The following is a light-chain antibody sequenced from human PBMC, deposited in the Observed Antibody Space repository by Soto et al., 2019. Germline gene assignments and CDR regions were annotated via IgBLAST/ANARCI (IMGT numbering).Light chain of an antibody. Sequence: SPVTLSLSPGETATLSCGASQSFRGLLAWYQQKPGQAPRLLIYDAYNRATGIPPRFSGSGSGTEFTLTISSLQSEDFAVYYCQQYGSLSWTFGQGTKVDIK. V-gene: IGKV3D-15*02. CDR3: QQYGSLSWT. J-gene: IGKJ1*01. CDR2: DAY. CDR1: QSFRGL.